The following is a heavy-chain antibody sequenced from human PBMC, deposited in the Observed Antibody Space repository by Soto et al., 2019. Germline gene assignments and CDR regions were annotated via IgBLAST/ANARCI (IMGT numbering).Heavy chain of an antibody. CDR3: AHWTLSGSYWYFAN. D-gene: IGHD1-26*01. V-gene: IGHV2-5*01. CDR2: IYWNDDK. J-gene: IGHJ4*02. CDR1: GFSLTTSGVG. Sequence: QITLKESGPTLVKPTQTLTLTCTFSGFSLTTSGVGVGWIRQPPGQALEWLGLIYWNDDKRYSPSVKTRLTITKDTSKNLVVLTMVNMDAVDTATYFCAHWTLSGSYWYFANWGQGTLVTVSA.